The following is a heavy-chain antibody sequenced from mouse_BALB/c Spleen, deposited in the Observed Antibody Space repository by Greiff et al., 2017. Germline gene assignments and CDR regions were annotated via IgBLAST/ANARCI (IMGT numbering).Heavy chain of an antibody. CDR3: TIRQLGFAY. J-gene: IGHJ3*01. Sequence: QVQLQQSGAELVRPGASVTLSCKASGYTFTDYEMHWVKQTPVHGLEWIGAIDPETGGTAYNQKFKGKATLTADKSSSTAYMELRSLTSEDSAVYYCTIRQLGFAYRGQGTLVTVSA. CDR1: GYTFTDYE. CDR2: IDPETGGT. V-gene: IGHV1-15*01. D-gene: IGHD3-2*01.